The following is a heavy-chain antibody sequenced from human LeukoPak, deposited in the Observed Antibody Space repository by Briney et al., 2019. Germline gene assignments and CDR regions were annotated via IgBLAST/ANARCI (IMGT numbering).Heavy chain of an antibody. V-gene: IGHV5-51*01. CDR1: GYNFTSYW. CDR2: FYPDDSET. Sequence: GESLKISCKASGYNFTSYWIAWVRQMPGKGLEWMGIFYPDDSETRYSPSFQGQVIISADKSTSAAYLQWTSLKASDTAMYYCANSVAVAGTALDYWGQGTLVTVSS. D-gene: IGHD6-19*01. CDR3: ANSVAVAGTALDY. J-gene: IGHJ4*02.